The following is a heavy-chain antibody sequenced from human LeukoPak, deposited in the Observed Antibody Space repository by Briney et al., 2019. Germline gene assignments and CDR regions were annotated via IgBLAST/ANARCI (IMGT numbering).Heavy chain of an antibody. J-gene: IGHJ4*02. Sequence: RASVKVSCKVSGYTLTELSMHWVRQAPGKGLEWMGGFDPEDGETIYAQKFQSRVTMTEDTSTDTAYMELSSLRSEDTAVYYCATARITLWRNIDYWGQGTLVTVSS. CDR1: GYTLTELS. CDR3: ATARITLWRNIDY. CDR2: FDPEDGET. D-gene: IGHD5-18*01. V-gene: IGHV1-24*01.